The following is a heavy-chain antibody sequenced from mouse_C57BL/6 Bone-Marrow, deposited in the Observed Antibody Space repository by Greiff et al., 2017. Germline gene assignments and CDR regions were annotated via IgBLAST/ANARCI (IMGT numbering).Heavy chain of an antibody. V-gene: IGHV1-82*01. CDR3: ASGYGFYFDY. CDR2: IYPGDGDT. J-gene: IGHJ2*01. CDR1: GYAFSSSW. Sequence: QVQLKQSGPELVKPGASVKISCKASGYAFSSSWMNWVKQRPGKGLEWIGRIYPGDGDTNYNGKFKGKATLTADKSSSTAYMHLSSLTSEDSAVYFCASGYGFYFDYWGQGTTLTVSS. D-gene: IGHD1-1*01.